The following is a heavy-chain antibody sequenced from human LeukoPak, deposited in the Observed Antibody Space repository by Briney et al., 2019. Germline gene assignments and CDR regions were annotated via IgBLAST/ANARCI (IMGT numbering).Heavy chain of an antibody. D-gene: IGHD5-18*01. CDR1: GFTFSSYA. J-gene: IGHJ3*02. CDR2: ISSSGSTI. V-gene: IGHV3-11*01. Sequence: GGSLRLSCTASGFTFSSYAMSWIRQAPGKGLEWVSYISSSGSTIYYADSVKGRFTISRDNAKNSLYLQMNSLRAEDTAVYYCARNQDVDTAMVEAFDIWGQGTMVTVSS. CDR3: ARNQDVDTAMVEAFDI.